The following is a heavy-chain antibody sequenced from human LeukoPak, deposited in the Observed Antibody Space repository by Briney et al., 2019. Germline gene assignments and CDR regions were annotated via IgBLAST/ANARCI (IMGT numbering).Heavy chain of an antibody. V-gene: IGHV3-23*01. Sequence: GCSLTLSCAASGFTFNSYGMSWVRQAPGNGLEWVSRIITSRDRTYYADSVKGRFTISRDNSKNTLYLQMNSLRAEDTAIYYWAKGQRYNWDDDVVDMWGQGTMVIVSS. D-gene: IGHD1-20*01. CDR2: IITSRDRT. CDR3: AKGQRYNWDDDVVDM. J-gene: IGHJ3*02. CDR1: GFTFNSYG.